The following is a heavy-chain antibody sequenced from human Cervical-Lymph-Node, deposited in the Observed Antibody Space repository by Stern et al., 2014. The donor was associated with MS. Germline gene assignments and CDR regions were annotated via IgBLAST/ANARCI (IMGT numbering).Heavy chain of an antibody. CDR2: IKQDGNEK. J-gene: IGHJ5*02. CDR3: ARGGGNSWTNWLDP. CDR1: GFTFSTYW. Sequence: EVQLLESGGGLVQPGGSLRLSCAASGFTFSTYWMSWVRQAPGKGLEWVANIKQDGNEKYYVDSVKGRFTISRDNAKNELHLQMNSLRAEDTAVYFCARGGGNSWTNWLDPWGQGTLVTVSS. D-gene: IGHD6-13*01. V-gene: IGHV3-7*01.